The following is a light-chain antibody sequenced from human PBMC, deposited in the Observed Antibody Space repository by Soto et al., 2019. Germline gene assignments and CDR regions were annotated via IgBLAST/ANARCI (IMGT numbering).Light chain of an antibody. J-gene: IGKJ1*01. CDR2: DAS. V-gene: IGKV3-20*01. CDR3: QQYGGSPPWT. CDR1: QSVSGNY. Sequence: EIVLTQSPGTLSLSPGERATLSCRARQSVSGNYLAWYRQKPGQAPRLLSYDASSRATGIPDRFSGSGSGTDFTLTISRLEPEDFTVNYCQQYGGSPPWTFGQGTKVEIK.